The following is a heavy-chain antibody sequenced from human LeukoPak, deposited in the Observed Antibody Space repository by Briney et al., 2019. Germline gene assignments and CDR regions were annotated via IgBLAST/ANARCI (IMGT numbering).Heavy chain of an antibody. J-gene: IGHJ4*02. CDR1: GYTFTGYY. V-gene: IGHV1-2*02. CDR3: ARVAHYYDSSGSIDY. Sequence: ASVKVSCKASGYTFTGYYMHWVRQAPGQGLEWMGWINPNSGGTNYAQKFQGRVTMTRDTSISTAYMELSRLRSDDTAVYYCARVAHYYDSSGSIDYWGQGTLVTVSS. D-gene: IGHD3-22*01. CDR2: INPNSGGT.